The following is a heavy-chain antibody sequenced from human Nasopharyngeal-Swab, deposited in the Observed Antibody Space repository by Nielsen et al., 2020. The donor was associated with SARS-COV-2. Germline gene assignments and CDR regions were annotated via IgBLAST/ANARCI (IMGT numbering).Heavy chain of an antibody. J-gene: IGHJ3*01. CDR1: GFICRTYW. Sequence: GGSLRLSCAASGFICRTYWMTWVRHTPGKGLEWVANINQDGSKKYYVDSAKGRFTISRDDAKNSLYLQMNSLRAEDTAVYYCARDQGTTLTSYGFDLWGLGTMVTVSS. CDR2: INQDGSKK. CDR3: ARDQGTTLTSYGFDL. V-gene: IGHV3-7*01. D-gene: IGHD4-17*01.